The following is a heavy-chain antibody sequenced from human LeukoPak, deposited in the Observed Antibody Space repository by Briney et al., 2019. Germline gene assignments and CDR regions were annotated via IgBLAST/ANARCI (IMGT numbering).Heavy chain of an antibody. CDR2: ISSSSSYI. V-gene: IGHV3-21*01. Sequence: GGSLRLSCAASEFTFSSYNMNWVRQAPGKGLEWVSSISSSSSYIYYADSVKGRFTISRDNAKNSLYLQMNSLRAEDTAVYYCAREERITMVRGVIWDFDYWGQGTLVTVSS. CDR3: AREERITMVRGVIWDFDY. CDR1: EFTFSSYN. D-gene: IGHD3-10*01. J-gene: IGHJ4*02.